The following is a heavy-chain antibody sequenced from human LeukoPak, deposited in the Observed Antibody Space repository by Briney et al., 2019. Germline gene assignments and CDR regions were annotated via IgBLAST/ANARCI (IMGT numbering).Heavy chain of an antibody. Sequence: ASVKVSCKDSGYTFTSYAMNWVRQAPGQGLEWMGWINTNTGNPTYAQGFTGRFVFSLDTSVSTAYLQISSLKAEDTAVYYCAVDYCSSTSCHNPNFDYWGQGTLVTVTS. V-gene: IGHV7-4-1*02. D-gene: IGHD2-2*01. CDR2: INTNTGNP. J-gene: IGHJ4*02. CDR1: GYTFTSYA. CDR3: AVDYCSSTSCHNPNFDY.